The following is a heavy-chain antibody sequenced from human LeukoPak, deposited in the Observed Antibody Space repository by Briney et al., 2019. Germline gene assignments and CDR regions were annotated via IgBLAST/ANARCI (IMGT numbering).Heavy chain of an antibody. D-gene: IGHD2-2*01. Sequence: GGSLRLSCAASGFTFSNYWMHWVRHAPGKGLAGVSRINSDGSSTNYADSVKGRFTISRDNPKNTLFLEMNSLRAEDTAVYYGARDIGVVPTAFDPWGQGTLVTVSS. CDR3: ARDIGVVPTAFDP. J-gene: IGHJ5*02. CDR1: GFTFSNYW. V-gene: IGHV3-74*01. CDR2: INSDGSST.